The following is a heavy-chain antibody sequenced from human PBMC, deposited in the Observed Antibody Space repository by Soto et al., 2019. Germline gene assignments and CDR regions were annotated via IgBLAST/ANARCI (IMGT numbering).Heavy chain of an antibody. J-gene: IGHJ4*02. CDR2: IKSKRDGGTT. D-gene: IGHD1-1*01. Sequence: HLLESGGDLVKPGGSLRLSCAASGFMFSSAWMSWVRQAPGKGLEWVGRIKSKRDGGTTDYAPPVKGRFVISRDDSKNTLYLQMNNLKTDDTAVYYCVEGWNDFWGQGTLVAVSS. V-gene: IGHV3-15*01. CDR3: VEGWNDF. CDR1: GFMFSSAW.